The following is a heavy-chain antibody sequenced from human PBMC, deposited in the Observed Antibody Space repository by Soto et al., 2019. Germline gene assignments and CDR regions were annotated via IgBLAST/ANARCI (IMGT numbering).Heavy chain of an antibody. CDR3: AHTKLVVVPAATQTLDY. CDR2: IYWNDAK. CDR1: GFSLNTSGMG. Sequence: QITLKESGPTLVKPTQTLTLTCTFSGFSLNTSGMGVGWIRPSLGKALEWLALIYWNDAKRSRPALNSRLTIAKVTSKSQVVLTVTNVDPGDTATYYRAHTKLVVVPAATQTLDYRGQGVLVTASS. D-gene: IGHD2-2*01. V-gene: IGHV2-5*01. J-gene: IGHJ4*01.